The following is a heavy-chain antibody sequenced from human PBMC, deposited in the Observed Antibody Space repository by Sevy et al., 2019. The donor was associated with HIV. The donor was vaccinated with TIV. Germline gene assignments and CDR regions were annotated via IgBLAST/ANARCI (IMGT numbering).Heavy chain of an antibody. CDR1: GFTFSSYG. J-gene: IGHJ6*02. CDR3: AKIRHSSGWYGGHYYYYGMDV. CDR2: ISYDGSNK. Sequence: GGSLRLSCAASGFTFSSYGMHWVRQAPGKGLEWVAVISYDGSNKYYADSVKGRFTISRDNSKNTLYLQMNSLRAEDTVVYYCAKIRHSSGWYGGHYYYYGMDVWGQGTTVTVSS. D-gene: IGHD6-19*01. V-gene: IGHV3-30*18.